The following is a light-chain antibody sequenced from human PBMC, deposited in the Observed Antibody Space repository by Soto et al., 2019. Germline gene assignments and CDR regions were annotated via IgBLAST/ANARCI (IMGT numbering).Light chain of an antibody. CDR2: EGS. J-gene: IGLJ1*01. Sequence: QSALTQPASVSGSPGQSITISCTGTSSDVGGYDLVSWCQQHPGKAPKLMIYEGSKRPSGVSNRFSGSKSGNTASLTISGLQAEDEADYYCCSYSVSSTYVFGTGTQLTVL. V-gene: IGLV2-23*01. CDR3: CSYSVSSTYV. CDR1: SSDVGGYDL.